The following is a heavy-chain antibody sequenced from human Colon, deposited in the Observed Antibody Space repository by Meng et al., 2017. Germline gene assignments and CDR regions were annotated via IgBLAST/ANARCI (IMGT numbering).Heavy chain of an antibody. V-gene: IGHV4-4*02. Sequence: QGRLQESGPGLVKPSGTLSLICTVSGGSISSNNWWSWVRQSPGRGLEWIGEIYQSGSTNYSPSLKSRVTISLDKSKNQFSLKVSYMTAADTAVYFCARVPTTVDPFESWGQGTLVTVSS. CDR1: GGSISSNNW. J-gene: IGHJ4*02. D-gene: IGHD4-23*01. CDR3: ARVPTTVDPFES. CDR2: IYQSGST.